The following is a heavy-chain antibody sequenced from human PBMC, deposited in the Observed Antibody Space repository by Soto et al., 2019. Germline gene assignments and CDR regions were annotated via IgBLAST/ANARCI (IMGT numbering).Heavy chain of an antibody. Sequence: GSLRLSCAASGFTFSSYAMSWVHQAPGKGLEWVSAISGSGGSTYYADSVKGRFTISRDNSKNTLYLQMNSLRAEDTAVHYCAKDPLTYYDFWSGYFPGAFDIWGQGTMVTVSS. CDR1: GFTFSSYA. CDR3: AKDPLTYYDFWSGYFPGAFDI. V-gene: IGHV3-23*01. D-gene: IGHD3-3*01. CDR2: ISGSGGST. J-gene: IGHJ3*02.